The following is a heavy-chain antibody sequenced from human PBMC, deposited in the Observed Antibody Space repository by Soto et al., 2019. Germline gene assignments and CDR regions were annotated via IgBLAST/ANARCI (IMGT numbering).Heavy chain of an antibody. J-gene: IGHJ5*02. V-gene: IGHV3-21*02. CDR1: GFNLTLYY. CDR2: TNTGYI. CDR3: ARVTPPLGSCTGGDCFRGGWFDP. D-gene: IGHD2-8*02. Sequence: EVQLVESGGGLVKPGGSLRLSCAASGFNLTLYYMNWVRQSPGKGLEWVASTNTGYIYYADSVKGRFTISRGSAKNSLFLQMNYLGADDTAKYYCARVTPPLGSCTGGDCFRGGWFDPWCRGALVTGSS.